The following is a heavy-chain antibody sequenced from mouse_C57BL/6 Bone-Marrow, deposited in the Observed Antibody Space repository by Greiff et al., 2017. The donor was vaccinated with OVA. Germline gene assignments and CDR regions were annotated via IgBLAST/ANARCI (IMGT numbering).Heavy chain of an antibody. D-gene: IGHD1-1*01. V-gene: IGHV5-4*03. CDR3: ARPLLLRFYWYFDV. Sequence: EVKLQESGGGLVKPGGSLKLSCAASGFTFSSYAMSWVRQTPEKRLEWVATISDGGSYTYYPDNVKGRFTISRDNAKNNLYLQMSHLKSEDTAMYYCARPLLLRFYWYFDVWGTGTTVTVSS. CDR1: GFTFSSYA. J-gene: IGHJ1*03. CDR2: ISDGGSYT.